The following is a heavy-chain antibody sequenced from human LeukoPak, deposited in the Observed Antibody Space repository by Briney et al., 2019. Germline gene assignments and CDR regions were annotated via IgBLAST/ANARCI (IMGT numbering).Heavy chain of an antibody. J-gene: IGHJ6*02. CDR3: ARDFDGMDV. V-gene: IGHV3-74*01. CDR1: GFTFSSYS. CDR2: TNSDGSST. Sequence: SGGSLRLSCAASGFTFSSYSMHWVRQAPGKGLVWVSRTNSDGSSTSYADSVKGRFTISRDNAKNTLYLQMNSLRAEDTAVYYCARDFDGMDVWGQGTTVTVSS.